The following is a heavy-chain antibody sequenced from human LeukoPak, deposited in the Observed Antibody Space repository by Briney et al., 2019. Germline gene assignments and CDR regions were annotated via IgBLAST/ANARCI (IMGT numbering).Heavy chain of an antibody. CDR1: GYTFTGYY. CDR2: VDPEDGET. J-gene: IGHJ4*02. D-gene: IGHD3-16*02. CDR3: ATVARSFSYFDY. V-gene: IGHV1-69-2*01. Sequence: ASVKVSCKVSGYTFTGYYMHWVQQAPGKGLEWMGLVDPEDGETIYAEKFQGRVTITADTSTDTAYMELSSLRSEDTAVYYCATVARSFSYFDYWGQGTLVTVSS.